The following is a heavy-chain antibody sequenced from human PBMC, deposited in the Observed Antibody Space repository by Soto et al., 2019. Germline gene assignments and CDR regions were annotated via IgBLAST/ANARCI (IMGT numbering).Heavy chain of an antibody. J-gene: IGHJ6*02. D-gene: IGHD2-15*01. CDR3: ARDGYCSGGSCLDGMDV. V-gene: IGHV3-30-3*01. CDR1: GFSLSRYS. Sequence: LRLSCGVSGFSLSRYSMHWVRQAPGKGLEWVALISSDGSAKYYADSVKGRFTISRDDSLYLQMTSLRAEDTAVYYCARDGYCSGGSCLDGMDVWGQGTTVTVSS. CDR2: ISSDGSAK.